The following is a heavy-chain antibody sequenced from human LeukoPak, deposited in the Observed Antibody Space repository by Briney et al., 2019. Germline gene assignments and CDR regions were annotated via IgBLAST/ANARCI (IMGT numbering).Heavy chain of an antibody. V-gene: IGHV4-39*01. J-gene: IGHJ5*02. D-gene: IGHD3-22*01. Sequence: SETLYLPCTASGGSISSRSYYWGWIRQPPGKGLEWIVSIYYSGSTYYNPSLKSRATISVDTSKNQFSLKLSSVTAADTAVYYCARHITMIVVVISTPNWFDAWGQGTLVTVSS. CDR3: ARHITMIVVVISTPNWFDA. CDR1: GGSISSRSYY. CDR2: IYYSGST.